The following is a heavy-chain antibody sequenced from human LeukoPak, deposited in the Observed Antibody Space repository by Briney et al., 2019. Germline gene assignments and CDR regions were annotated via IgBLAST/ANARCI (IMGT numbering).Heavy chain of an antibody. CDR2: ISAYNGDT. Sequence: ASVKVSCKASGYTFTSYGISWVRQAPGQGLEWMGWISAYNGDTNYAQKLQGRVTMTTDTSTSTAYMELRSLRSDDTAVYYCARVLLAAGATGLFDYWGQGPLVTVPS. V-gene: IGHV1-18*01. D-gene: IGHD1-26*01. CDR1: GYTFTSYG. J-gene: IGHJ4*02. CDR3: ARVLLAAGATGLFDY.